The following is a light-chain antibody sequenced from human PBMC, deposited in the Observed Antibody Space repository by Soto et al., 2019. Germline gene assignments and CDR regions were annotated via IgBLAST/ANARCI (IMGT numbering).Light chain of an antibody. J-gene: IGLJ2*01. CDR3: AAWDDSLNGVV. Sequence: QSVLTKPTSASGTPGQRGTISCSGSSSNIGSNTVNWYQQLPGTAPKLLIYSNNQRPSGVPDRFSGSKSGTSASLAISGLQSEDEADYYCAAWDDSLNGVVFGGGTQLTVL. V-gene: IGLV1-44*01. CDR1: SSNIGSNT. CDR2: SNN.